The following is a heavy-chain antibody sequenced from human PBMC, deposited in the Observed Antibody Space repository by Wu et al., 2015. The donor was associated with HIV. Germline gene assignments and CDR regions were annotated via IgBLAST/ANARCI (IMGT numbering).Heavy chain of an antibody. CDR3: ARSSVTSGTAYGSGSYNPYGDYYYYGMDV. CDR2: IIPIFGTA. D-gene: IGHD3-10*01. CDR1: GGTFSSYA. Sequence: VQVWGVKVKKPGSSVKVSCKASGGTFSSYAISWVRQAPGQGLEWMGRIIPIFGTANYAQKFQGRVTITADESTSTAYMELSSLRSEDTAVYYCARSSVTSGTAYGSGSYNPYGDYYYYGMDVWGQGTTVTVSS. J-gene: IGHJ6*02. V-gene: IGHV1-69*13.